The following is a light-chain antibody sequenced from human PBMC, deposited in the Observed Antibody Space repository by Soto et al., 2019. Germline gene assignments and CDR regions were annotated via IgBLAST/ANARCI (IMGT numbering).Light chain of an antibody. V-gene: IGKV3-20*01. J-gene: IGKJ1*01. CDR2: GGS. CDR3: QYYGTSHPWT. CDR1: QNIRGNE. Sequence: EVVLTQSPGALSLSPGEGVTLSCRASQNIRGNELAWYRQKRGQAPRLLIYGGSSRAEGIPDRFSGRGTGTNVTLTISRLEPEDSAVYYCQYYGTSHPWTFGQVTKLEIQ.